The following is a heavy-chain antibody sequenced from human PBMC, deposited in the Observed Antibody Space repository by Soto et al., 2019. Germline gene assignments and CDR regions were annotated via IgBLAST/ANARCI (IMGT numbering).Heavy chain of an antibody. CDR3: AKRRSGYYGMDV. Sequence: QVQLVESGGGVVKPGRSLRLSCAASGFTFSSYCMHWVRQAPGKGLEWVAVISYDGSNKYYADSVKGRFTISRDNSKNTLYLQMNSLRAEDTAVYYCAKRRSGYYGMDVWGPGNKVTVSS. J-gene: IGHJ6*02. V-gene: IGHV3-30*18. CDR1: GFTFSSYC. CDR2: ISYDGSNK.